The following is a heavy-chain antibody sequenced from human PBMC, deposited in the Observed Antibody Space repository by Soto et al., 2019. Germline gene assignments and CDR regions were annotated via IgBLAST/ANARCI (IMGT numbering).Heavy chain of an antibody. CDR3: GKGSAATNYFYYATDV. V-gene: IGHV3-23*01. CDR1: GFTFGIHA. D-gene: IGHD2-15*01. Sequence: GSLRLSCAASGFTFGIHAMSWVRQAPGKGLEWVSFISGSGGSTYYADSVKGRFTISRDNSKKTLYLQMNSLRGEDTAVYYCGKGSAATNYFYYATDVWGQGTTVTVSS. CDR2: ISGSGGST. J-gene: IGHJ6*02.